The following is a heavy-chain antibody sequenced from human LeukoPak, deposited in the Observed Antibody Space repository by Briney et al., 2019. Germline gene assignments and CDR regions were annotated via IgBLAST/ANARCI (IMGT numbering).Heavy chain of an antibody. J-gene: IGHJ4*02. CDR3: AKRTGDYFDY. CDR1: RFTFSNYD. Sequence: GGSLRLSCAASRFTFSNYDMTWVRQAPGKGLEWVSDIGGSGGSTFYADSVKGRFTISRDTSRNTLYLQMNSLRAEDTAVYYCAKRTGDYFDYWGQGTLVTVSS. CDR2: IGGSGGST. D-gene: IGHD3/OR15-3a*01. V-gene: IGHV3-23*01.